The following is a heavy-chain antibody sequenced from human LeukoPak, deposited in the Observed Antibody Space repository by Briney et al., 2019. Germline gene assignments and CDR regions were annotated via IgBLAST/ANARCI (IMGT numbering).Heavy chain of an antibody. Sequence: PGGSLRLSCAASGFTFSSYSMNWVRQAPGKGLEWVSSISGSGSFTYYADSVKGRFSISRDNSKNTVSLEMNSLRAEDTAVYYCAKGRGWYLDYWGQGTLVTVSS. CDR2: ISGSGSFT. CDR1: GFTFSSYS. D-gene: IGHD6-19*01. CDR3: AKGRGWYLDY. J-gene: IGHJ4*02. V-gene: IGHV3-23*01.